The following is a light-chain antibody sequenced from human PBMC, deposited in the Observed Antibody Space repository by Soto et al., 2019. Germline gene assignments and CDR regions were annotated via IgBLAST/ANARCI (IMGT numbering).Light chain of an antibody. CDR1: QSISVW. V-gene: IGKV1-5*03. CDR2: QAS. Sequence: DIQMTQSPSTLSSSVGGRVTITCRASQSISVWLAWYQQKPGKAPNLLIYQASRLESGVPSSFSGSGSGTVFILTISILQPDDFVTYCCQQYHTYSPTFGQGTKVDIK. CDR3: QQYHTYSPT. J-gene: IGKJ1*01.